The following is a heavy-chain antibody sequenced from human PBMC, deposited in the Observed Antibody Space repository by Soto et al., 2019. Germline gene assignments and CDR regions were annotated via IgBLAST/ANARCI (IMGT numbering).Heavy chain of an antibody. J-gene: IGHJ4*02. V-gene: IGHV1-18*01. CDR3: ARGRYGDY. D-gene: IGHD4-17*01. CDR2: ISAHNGNT. Sequence: GPGVKKPGASVKVSCKGSGYIFTGYGIAWVRQAPGQGLEWMGWISAHNGNTEYAQKFQGRVTVTRDTSTSTAYLELRSLRSDDTALYYCARGRYGDYWGQGALVTISS. CDR1: GYIFTGYG.